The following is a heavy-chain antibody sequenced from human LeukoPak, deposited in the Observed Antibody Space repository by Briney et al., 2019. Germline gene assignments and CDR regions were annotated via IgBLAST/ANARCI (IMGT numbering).Heavy chain of an antibody. Sequence: ASVKVSCKASGYTFTSYYMHWVRQAPGQGLEWMGIINPSGGSTSYAQKFQGRVTITADESTSTAYMELSSLRSEDTAVYYCARGLVVPAAIDAFDIWGQGTMVTVSS. CDR2: INPSGGST. V-gene: IGHV1-46*01. J-gene: IGHJ3*02. CDR3: ARGLVVPAAIDAFDI. D-gene: IGHD2-2*01. CDR1: GYTFTSYY.